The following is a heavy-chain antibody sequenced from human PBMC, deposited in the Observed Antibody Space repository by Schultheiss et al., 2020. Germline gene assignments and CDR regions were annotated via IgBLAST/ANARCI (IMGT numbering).Heavy chain of an antibody. Sequence: ASVKVSCKASGYTFTGYYMHWVRQAPGQGLEWMGWINAYNGNTNYAQKLQGRVTMTTDTSTSTAYMELKSLRSDDTAIYYCASPGDTGGAFDIWGQGTMVTVSS. V-gene: IGHV1-18*04. CDR2: INAYNGNT. D-gene: IGHD7-27*01. J-gene: IGHJ3*02. CDR3: ASPGDTGGAFDI. CDR1: GYTFTGYY.